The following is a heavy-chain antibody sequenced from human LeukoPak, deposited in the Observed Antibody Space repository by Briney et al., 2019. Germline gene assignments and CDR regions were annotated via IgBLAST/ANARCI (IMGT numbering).Heavy chain of an antibody. CDR3: AREINKWFDP. V-gene: IGHV3-74*03. CDR1: GSTFSSHW. CDR2: INPDGSTT. J-gene: IGHJ5*02. Sequence: GGSLRLSCVASGSTFSSHWMHWVRQAPGEGLVWVSRINPDGSTTKNADSVKGRFTISRDNARSTVFLQLNSLRAEDTAVYYCAREINKWFDPWGQGTLVTVSS.